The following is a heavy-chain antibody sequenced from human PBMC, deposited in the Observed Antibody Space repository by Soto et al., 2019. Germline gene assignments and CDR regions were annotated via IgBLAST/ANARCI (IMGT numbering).Heavy chain of an antibody. Sequence: GASVKTCCKASGFTFSDYGLSWVRQAPGQPLEWMGWISGDNINSKYSQKFQGRLTMTTDTSTATASMELRSLTSDDTAVYYCGREGQQLAQEKHYQVNGMDVWGQGTTVTVSS. J-gene: IGHJ6*02. CDR2: ISGDNINS. CDR3: GREGQQLAQEKHYQVNGMDV. V-gene: IGHV1-18*01. D-gene: IGHD6-13*01. CDR1: GFTFSDYG.